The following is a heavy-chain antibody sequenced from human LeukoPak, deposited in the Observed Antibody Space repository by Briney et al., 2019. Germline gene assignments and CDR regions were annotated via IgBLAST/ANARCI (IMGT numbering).Heavy chain of an antibody. D-gene: IGHD3-22*01. Sequence: ASVKVSCKASGYTFTGYYMHWVRQAPGQGLEWMGWINPNSGGTNYAQEFQGRVTMTRDTSISTAYMELSRLRSDDTAVYYCARVDSSGYYDYWGQGTLVTVSS. CDR1: GYTFTGYY. J-gene: IGHJ4*02. CDR2: INPNSGGT. V-gene: IGHV1-2*02. CDR3: ARVDSSGYYDY.